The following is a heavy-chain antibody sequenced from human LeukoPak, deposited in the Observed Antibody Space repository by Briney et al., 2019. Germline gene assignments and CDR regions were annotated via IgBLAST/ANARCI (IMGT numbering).Heavy chain of an antibody. D-gene: IGHD5-12*01. J-gene: IGHJ4*02. V-gene: IGHV1-18*03. CDR2: IRGNNDNT. Sequence: ASVKVSCKTSGYIFNTYGISWVRQAPGQGLEWMAWIRGNNDNTKYAQKFQGRVTLTTDTSTSTAYMELRGLTSDDMAVYYCVRDSSYSPDYWGQGSLVTVSP. CDR1: GYIFNTYG. CDR3: VRDSSYSPDY.